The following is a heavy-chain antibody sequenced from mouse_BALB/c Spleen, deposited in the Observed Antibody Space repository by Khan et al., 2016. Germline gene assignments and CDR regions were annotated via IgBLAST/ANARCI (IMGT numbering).Heavy chain of an antibody. CDR3: AMDYYGSIYFDY. Sequence: EVQLQESGPGLVKPSQSLSLTCTVTGYSITSDYAWNWIRQFPGNRLEWMGFINYSGSTSYNPSLKSRIYITRDTSKNKFFLQMLSVTTEDTATYYCAMDYYGSIYFDYCGQGTTLTVSS. V-gene: IGHV3-2*02. CDR1: GYSITSDYA. J-gene: IGHJ2*01. CDR2: INYSGST. D-gene: IGHD1-1*01.